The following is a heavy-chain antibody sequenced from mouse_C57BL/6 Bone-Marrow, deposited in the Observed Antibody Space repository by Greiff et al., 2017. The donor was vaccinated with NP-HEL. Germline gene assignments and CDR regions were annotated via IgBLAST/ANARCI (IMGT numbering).Heavy chain of an antibody. Sequence: VQLQQSGAELVRPGASVKLSCKASGYTFTDYYINWVKQRPGQGLEWIARIYPGSGNTYYNEKFKGKATLTAEKSSSTAYMQLSSLTSEDSAVYFCARRKYYYGSRIFAYWGQGTLVTVSA. D-gene: IGHD1-1*01. J-gene: IGHJ3*01. V-gene: IGHV1-76*01. CDR3: ARRKYYYGSRIFAY. CDR1: GYTFTDYY. CDR2: IYPGSGNT.